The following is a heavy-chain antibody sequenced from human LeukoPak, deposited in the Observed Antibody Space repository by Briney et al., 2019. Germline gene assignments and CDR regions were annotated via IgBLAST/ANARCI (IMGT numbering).Heavy chain of an antibody. Sequence: GGSLRLSCAASGSFSSYVMTWVRQAPGRGLEWVSTLSASGGSTYYADSVRGRFTISRDNSKNTLYLQMNSLRAEDTAVYYCARAPYYDILTPDYWGQGTLVTVSS. D-gene: IGHD3-9*01. CDR3: ARAPYYDILTPDY. CDR1: GSFSSYV. V-gene: IGHV3-23*01. CDR2: LSASGGST. J-gene: IGHJ4*02.